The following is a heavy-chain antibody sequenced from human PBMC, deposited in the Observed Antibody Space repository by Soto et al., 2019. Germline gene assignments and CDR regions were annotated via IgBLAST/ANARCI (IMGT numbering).Heavy chain of an antibody. V-gene: IGHV3-30-3*01. Sequence: PGGSLRLSCAASGFTFSSYAMHWVRQAPGKGLEWVAVISYDGSNKYYADSVKGRFTISRDNSKNTLYLQMNSLRAEDTAVYYCARGGGYDFWSGYYGMDVWGQGTTVTVS. D-gene: IGHD3-3*01. J-gene: IGHJ6*02. CDR2: ISYDGSNK. CDR3: ARGGGYDFWSGYYGMDV. CDR1: GFTFSSYA.